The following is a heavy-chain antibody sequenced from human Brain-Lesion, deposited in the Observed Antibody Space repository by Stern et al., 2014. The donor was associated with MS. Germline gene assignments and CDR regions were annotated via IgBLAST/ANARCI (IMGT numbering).Heavy chain of an antibody. CDR1: GFTFNSYS. Sequence: EVQLVQSGGGLVKPGGSLRLSCEASGFTFNSYSMTWVRQAPGQGMEWVSSITVGPGDIYYADSVKGRFTISRDNAKNSLFLQMNTLRAEDTGVYYCARVDCSGTNCFYYYYGMDVWGQGTTVTVSS. CDR2: ITVGPGDI. D-gene: IGHD2-2*01. CDR3: ARVDCSGTNCFYYYYGMDV. J-gene: IGHJ6*02. V-gene: IGHV3-21*01.